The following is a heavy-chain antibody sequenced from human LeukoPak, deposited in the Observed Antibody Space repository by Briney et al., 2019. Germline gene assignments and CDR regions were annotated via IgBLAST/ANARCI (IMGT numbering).Heavy chain of an antibody. Sequence: GGSLRLPCAASGFTFSSYSMNWVRQAPGKGLEWVSSISSSSSYIYYADSVKGRFTISRDNAKNSLYLQMNSLRAEDTAVYYCARGGDYYGSGSSFEDYWGQGTLVTVSS. CDR2: ISSSSSYI. D-gene: IGHD3-10*01. CDR1: GFTFSSYS. V-gene: IGHV3-21*01. CDR3: ARGGDYYGSGSSFEDY. J-gene: IGHJ4*02.